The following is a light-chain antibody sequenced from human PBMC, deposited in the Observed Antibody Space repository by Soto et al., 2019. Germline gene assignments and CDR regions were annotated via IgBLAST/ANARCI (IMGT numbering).Light chain of an antibody. J-gene: IGKJ2*01. CDR3: HQSYSAPPT. Sequence: IQMTQSPSSLSASVGDRVTITCRASQGIRNDLGWYQQKPGKAPNLLVYHTSKLQSGVPPRFSGSGSGTDFTLTISSLQPEDFATYYCHQSYSAPPTFGQGTKLDIK. CDR1: QGIRND. CDR2: HTS. V-gene: IGKV1-39*01.